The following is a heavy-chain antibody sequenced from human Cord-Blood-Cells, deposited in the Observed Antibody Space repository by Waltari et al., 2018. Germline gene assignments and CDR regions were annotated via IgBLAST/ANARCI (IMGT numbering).Heavy chain of an antibody. Sequence: EVQLVESGGGLVQPGRSLRLSCAASGFTFDDYAMHWFRQAPGKGLEWVSGISWNSGSIGYADSVKGRFTISRDNAKNSLYLQMNSLRAEDTALYYCAKAVRYYDFWSGYWYFDLWGRGTLVTVSS. CDR3: AKAVRYYDFWSGYWYFDL. CDR2: ISWNSGSI. CDR1: GFTFDDYA. J-gene: IGHJ2*01. V-gene: IGHV3-9*01. D-gene: IGHD3-3*01.